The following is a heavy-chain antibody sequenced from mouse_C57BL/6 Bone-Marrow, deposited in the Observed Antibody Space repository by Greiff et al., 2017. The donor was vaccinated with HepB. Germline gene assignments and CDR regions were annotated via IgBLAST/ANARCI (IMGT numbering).Heavy chain of an antibody. CDR3: ADGVTTDFDY. V-gene: IGHV1-82*01. J-gene: IGHJ2*01. CDR2: IYPGDGDT. CDR1: GYAFSSSW. Sequence: VQLQQSGPELVKPGASVKISCKASGYAFSSSWMNWVKQRPGKGLEWIGRIYPGDGDTNYNGKFKGKATLTADKSSSTAYMQLSSLTSEDSAVYFGADGVTTDFDYWGQGTTLTVSS. D-gene: IGHD1-1*01.